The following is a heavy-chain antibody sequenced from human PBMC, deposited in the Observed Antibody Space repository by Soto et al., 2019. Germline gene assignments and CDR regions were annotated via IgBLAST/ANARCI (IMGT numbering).Heavy chain of an antibody. CDR3: ARGQSDGCYHDY. CDR2: IGGGDGNT. J-gene: IGHJ4*01. V-gene: IGHV1-3*01. Sequence: QVQLEQSGAEVKKPGASVKISCRTSGYTFTSNAIHWVRQAPGQRLEWMGWIGGGDGNTKYSQKFQGRVTMTIDTSATTAYMELSILRCEDRSMYYCARGQSDGCYHDYWRLGTLVTVSS. CDR1: GYTFTSNA. D-gene: IGHD3-16*02.